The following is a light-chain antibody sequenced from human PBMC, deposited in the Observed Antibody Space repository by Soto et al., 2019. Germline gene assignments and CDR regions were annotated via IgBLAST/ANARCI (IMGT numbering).Light chain of an antibody. V-gene: IGKV1-5*03. CDR2: KAS. J-gene: IGKJ4*01. CDR3: QQYNGPLT. CDR1: QNIITW. Sequence: DIQMTQSPSTLSASVGGRVTITCRASQNIITWLAWYQQKPGKAPRLLIYKASNLENGVPLRFSGSGSGTEFTLTISSLQPDDFATYYCQQYNGPLTFGGGTKVDIK.